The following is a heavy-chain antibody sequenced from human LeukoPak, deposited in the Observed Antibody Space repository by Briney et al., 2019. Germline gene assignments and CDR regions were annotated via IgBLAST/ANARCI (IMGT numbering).Heavy chain of an antibody. V-gene: IGHV5-51*01. CDR3: AKLGAYSSSWYGFFDY. CDR2: IYPGESET. J-gene: IGHJ4*02. D-gene: IGHD6-13*01. Sequence: GESLKISCKGSGYSFTSYWIGWVRQMPGKGLEWMGIIYPGESETRYNPSVQGQVTISADKSITTAYLQWSSLKASDTAMYYCAKLGAYSSSWYGFFDYWGQGTLVAVSS. CDR1: GYSFTSYW.